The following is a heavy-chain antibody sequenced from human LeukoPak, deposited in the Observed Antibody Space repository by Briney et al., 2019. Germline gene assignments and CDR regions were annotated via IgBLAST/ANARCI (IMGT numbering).Heavy chain of an antibody. Sequence: SQTLSLTCAVSGGSISSGGYSWSWIRQPPGKGLEWIGYIYHSGSTYYNPSLKSRVTISVDRSKNQFSLKLSSVTAADTAVYYCARGFPNLDIVVVPADPYGGPTPHNWFDPWGQGTLVTVSS. CDR1: GGSISSGGYS. CDR2: IYHSGST. V-gene: IGHV4-30-2*01. D-gene: IGHD2-2*01. J-gene: IGHJ5*02. CDR3: ARGFPNLDIVVVPADPYGGPTPHNWFDP.